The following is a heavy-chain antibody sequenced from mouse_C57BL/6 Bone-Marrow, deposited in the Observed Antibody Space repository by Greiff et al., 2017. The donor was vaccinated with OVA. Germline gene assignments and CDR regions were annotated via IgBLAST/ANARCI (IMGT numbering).Heavy chain of an antibody. CDR3: AKLGRGYWYFDV. V-gene: IGHV5-2*01. J-gene: IGHJ1*03. CDR2: INRDGGST. Sequence: EVQRVESGGGLVQPGESLTLSCESNEYAFPSHDMSWVRQTPEKRLELVAAINRDGGSTYYPDTMESRFILSRDNTKKTLYQQRSSRRSEDTALYYCAKLGRGYWYFDVWGTGTTVTVSS. CDR1: EYAFPSHD. D-gene: IGHD4-1*01.